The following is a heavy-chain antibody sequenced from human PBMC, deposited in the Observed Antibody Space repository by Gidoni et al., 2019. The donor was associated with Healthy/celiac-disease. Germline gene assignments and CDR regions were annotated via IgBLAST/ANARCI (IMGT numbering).Heavy chain of an antibody. D-gene: IGHD3-10*02. CDR3: ARDSMMLGTSGMDV. J-gene: IGHJ6*02. CDR2: IGTAGDT. Sequence: EVQLVESGGGLVQPGGSLRLACAASGFTFSSYDLHWVRQATGKGLEWVSAIGTAGDTYYPGSVKGRFTISRENAKNSLYLQMNSLRAGDTAVYYCARDSMMLGTSGMDVWGQGTTVTVSS. V-gene: IGHV3-13*01. CDR1: GFTFSSYD.